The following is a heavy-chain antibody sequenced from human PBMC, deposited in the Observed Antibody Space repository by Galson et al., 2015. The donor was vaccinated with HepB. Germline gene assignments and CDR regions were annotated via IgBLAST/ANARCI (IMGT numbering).Heavy chain of an antibody. CDR1: GFTFSSYA. CDR2: ISGSGGST. V-gene: IGHV3-23*01. Sequence: SLRPSCAASGFTFSSYAMSWVRQAPGKGLEWVSAISGSGGSTYYADSVKGRFTISRDNSKNTLYLQMNSLRAEDTAVYYCAKGGNVRGAVQQLEIFDYWGQGTLVTVSS. CDR3: AKGGNVRGAVQQLEIFDY. D-gene: IGHD6-13*01. J-gene: IGHJ4*02.